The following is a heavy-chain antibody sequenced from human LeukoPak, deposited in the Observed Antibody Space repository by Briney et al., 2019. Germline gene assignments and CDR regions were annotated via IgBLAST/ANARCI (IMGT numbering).Heavy chain of an antibody. D-gene: IGHD3-16*02. V-gene: IGHV4-34*01. CDR1: GGSFSGYY. CDR3: ARLNPLMITFGGVIVPGDASDI. CDR2: INHSGST. J-gene: IGHJ3*02. Sequence: SETLSLTCAVYGGSFSGYYWSWIRQPPGKGLEWIGEINHSGSTNYNPSLKSRVTISVDTSKNQFSLKLSSVTAADTAVYYCARLNPLMITFGGVIVPGDASDIWGQGTMVTVSS.